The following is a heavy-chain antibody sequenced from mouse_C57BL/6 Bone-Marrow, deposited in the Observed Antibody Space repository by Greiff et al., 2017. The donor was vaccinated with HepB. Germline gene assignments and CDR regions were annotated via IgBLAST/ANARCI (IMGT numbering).Heavy chain of an antibody. CDR1: GFTFSSYA. CDR3: ARDRPGRFAY. Sequence: EVHLVESGGGLVKPGGSLKLSCAASGFTFSSYAMSWVRQTPEKRLEWVATISDGGSYTYYPDNVKGRFTISRDNAKNNLYLQMSHLKSEDTAMYYCARDRPGRFAYWGQGTLVTVSA. CDR2: ISDGGSYT. V-gene: IGHV5-4*01. J-gene: IGHJ3*01.